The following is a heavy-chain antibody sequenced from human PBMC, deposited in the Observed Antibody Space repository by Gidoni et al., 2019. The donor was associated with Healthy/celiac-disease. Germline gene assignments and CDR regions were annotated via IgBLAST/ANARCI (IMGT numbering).Heavy chain of an antibody. J-gene: IGHJ4*02. V-gene: IGHV3-23*04. Sequence: EVQLVESGGGLVQPGGSLRLSCAASGLTCSSYAMSWVRQAPGKGLEWVSAISGSGGITYYEDSVKGRFTISRDNSKNTLYLQMNSLRAEDTAVYYCAKRKRDSSSWYYFDYWGQGTLVTVSS. CDR2: ISGSGGIT. D-gene: IGHD6-13*01. CDR3: AKRKRDSSSWYYFDY. CDR1: GLTCSSYA.